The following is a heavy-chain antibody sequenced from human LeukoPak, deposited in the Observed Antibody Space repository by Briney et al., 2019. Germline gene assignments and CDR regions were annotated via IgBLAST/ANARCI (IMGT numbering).Heavy chain of an antibody. CDR2: MNPNSGNT. Sequence: ASVKVSCKASGYTFTSYDINWVRQATGQGLEWMGWMNPNSGNTGYAQKFQGRVTMTRNTSISTAYMELSRLRSEDTAVYYCARGPQIAAAGTWYYDYYMDVGGKGTTVTVSS. J-gene: IGHJ6*03. CDR3: ARGPQIAAAGTWYYDYYMDV. D-gene: IGHD6-13*01. CDR1: GYTFTSYD. V-gene: IGHV1-8*01.